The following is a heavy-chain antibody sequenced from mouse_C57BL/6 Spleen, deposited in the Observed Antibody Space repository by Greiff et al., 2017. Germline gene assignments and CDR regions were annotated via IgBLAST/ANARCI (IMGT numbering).Heavy chain of an antibody. V-gene: IGHV5-4*01. J-gene: IGHJ4*01. CDR3: ARDGNYVKCAMDY. CDR2: ISDGGSYT. D-gene: IGHD2-1*01. Sequence: EVKLMESGGGLVKPGGSLKLSCAASGFTFSSYAMSWVRQTPEKRLEWVATISDGGSYTYYPDNVKGRFTISRDNAKNNLYMQMSHLKSEDTAMYYCARDGNYVKCAMDYWGQGTSVTVSS. CDR1: GFTFSSYA.